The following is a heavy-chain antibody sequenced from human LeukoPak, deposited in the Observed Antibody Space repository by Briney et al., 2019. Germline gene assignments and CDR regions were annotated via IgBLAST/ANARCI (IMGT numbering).Heavy chain of an antibody. D-gene: IGHD2-8*01. J-gene: IGHJ4*02. CDR1: GFTFSNYW. CDR3: ARGPLRTDVY. Sequence: GGSLRLSCAASGFTFSNYWMNWVRQAPGKGLEWVANINQDGSEKYYVDSVKGRFTISRDNAKNSLYLQMNSRRAEDTAVYYCARGPLRTDVYWGQGTLVTVSS. V-gene: IGHV3-7*05. CDR2: INQDGSEK.